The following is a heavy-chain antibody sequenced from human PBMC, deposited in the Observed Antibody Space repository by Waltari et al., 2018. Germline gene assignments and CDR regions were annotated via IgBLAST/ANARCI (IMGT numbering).Heavy chain of an antibody. CDR1: GGSISSGGYY. D-gene: IGHD3-22*01. CDR3: AREGPMIVEGAFDI. CDR2: IYYSGST. V-gene: IGHV4-31*03. Sequence: QVRMQESGPGLVKPSQTLSLTCTVSGGSISSGGYYWSWIRQHPGKGLEWIGYIYYSGSTYYNPSLKSRVTISVDTSKNQFSLKLSSVTAADTAVYYCAREGPMIVEGAFDIWGQGTMVTVSS. J-gene: IGHJ3*02.